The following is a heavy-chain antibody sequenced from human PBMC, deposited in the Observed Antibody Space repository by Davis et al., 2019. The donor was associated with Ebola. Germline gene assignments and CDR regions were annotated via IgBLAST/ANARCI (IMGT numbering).Heavy chain of an antibody. J-gene: IGHJ5*02. D-gene: IGHD6-13*01. V-gene: IGHV1-18*01. CDR1: GYTFSTQG. CDR3: ARGGSSAWYEGWFDP. Sequence: ASVKVSCKASGYTFSTQGISWVRQAPGQGLEWMGWISPYTGNTNYAQNFQGRVTMTTDTSTDTAYMELRNLSSDDTAVYYCARGGSSAWYEGWFDPWGQGTLVTVSS. CDR2: ISPYTGNT.